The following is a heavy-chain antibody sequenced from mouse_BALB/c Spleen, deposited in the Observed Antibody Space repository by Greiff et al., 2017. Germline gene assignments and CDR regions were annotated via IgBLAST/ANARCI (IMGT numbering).Heavy chain of an antibody. D-gene: IGHD1-2*01. CDR2: IWAGGST. Sequence: VKLMESGPGLVAPSQSLSITCTVSGFSLTSYGVHWVRQPPGKGLEWLGVIWAGGSTNYNSALMSRLSISKDNSKSQVFLKMHSLQTDDTAMYYCARVGLRLRGDYFDYWGQGTTLTVSS. J-gene: IGHJ2*01. CDR3: ARVGLRLRGDYFDY. CDR1: GFSLTSYG. V-gene: IGHV2-9*02.